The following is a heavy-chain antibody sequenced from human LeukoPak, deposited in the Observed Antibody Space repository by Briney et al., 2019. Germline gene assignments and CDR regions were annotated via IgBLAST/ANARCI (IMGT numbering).Heavy chain of an antibody. J-gene: IGHJ6*02. D-gene: IGHD3-10*01. CDR3: AKVSGRIQIWPQPFGDGMDV. CDR2: IGGSGGNT. CDR1: GFTFSSYA. V-gene: IGHV3-23*01. Sequence: PGGSLRLSCAASGFTFSSYAMSWVRQAPGKGLECVSAIGGSGGNTYYADSVKGRFTISRDNSKNMLYLQMNSLRAEDTAVYYCAKVSGRIQIWPQPFGDGMDVWGQGTTVTVSS.